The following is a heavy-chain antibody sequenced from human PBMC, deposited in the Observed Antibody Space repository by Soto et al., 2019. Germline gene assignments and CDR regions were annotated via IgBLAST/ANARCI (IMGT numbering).Heavy chain of an antibody. Sequence: QVQLQQWGAGLLKPSETLSLTCGVYGGSFSVFYWTWIRQPPGKGLEWIGEINHSGGTNYNPSLKSRVTISIDTLKNQFSLKLTSVTAAATAVYYCATHKPNDYCYGLDVWGQGTTVTVSS. V-gene: IGHV4-34*01. CDR2: INHSGGT. D-gene: IGHD7-27*01. CDR3: ATHKPNDYCYGLDV. CDR1: GGSFSVFY. J-gene: IGHJ6*02.